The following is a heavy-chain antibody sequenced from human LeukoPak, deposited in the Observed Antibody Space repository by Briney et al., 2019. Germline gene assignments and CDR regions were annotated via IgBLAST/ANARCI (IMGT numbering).Heavy chain of an antibody. V-gene: IGHV3-30*03. CDR3: ARTPRDGYNSLDY. J-gene: IGHJ4*02. CDR2: IAYDGSIK. D-gene: IGHD5-24*01. Sequence: GGSLRLSCAASGFTFNSYAMTWVRQAPGKGLDWVAVIAYDGSIKHHTDSVKGRFTISRDNSKNTLYLQMNSLRGEDTAVYYCARTPRDGYNSLDYWGQGTLVTVSS. CDR1: GFTFNSYA.